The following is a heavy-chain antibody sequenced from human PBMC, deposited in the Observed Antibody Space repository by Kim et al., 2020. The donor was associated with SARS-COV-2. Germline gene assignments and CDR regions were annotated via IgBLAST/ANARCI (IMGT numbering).Heavy chain of an antibody. CDR2: ISSSSSYI. CDR3: ARDPDYYDSSGSWEGDY. Sequence: GGSLRLSCAASGFTFSSYSMNWVRQAPGKGLEWVSPISSSSSYIYYADSVKGRFTISRDNAKNSLYLQMNSLRAEDTAVYYCARDPDYYDSSGSWEGDYWGQGTLVTVSS. CDR1: GFTFSSYS. V-gene: IGHV3-21*04. D-gene: IGHD3-22*01. J-gene: IGHJ4*02.